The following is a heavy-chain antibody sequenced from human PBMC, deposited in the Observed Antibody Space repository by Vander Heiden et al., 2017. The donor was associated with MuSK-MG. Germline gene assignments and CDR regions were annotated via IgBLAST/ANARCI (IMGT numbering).Heavy chain of an antibody. J-gene: IGHJ5*02. Sequence: QVQLQESGPGLVKPSETLSLTCTVSGGSISSYYWSWIRQPPGKGLEWIGYIYYSGSTNYNPSLKSRVTISVDTSKNQFSLKLSSVTAADTAVYYCARAHYYGSGSDWFDPWGQGTLVTVSS. CDR3: ARAHYYGSGSDWFDP. CDR2: IYYSGST. CDR1: GGSISSYY. D-gene: IGHD3-10*01. V-gene: IGHV4-59*01.